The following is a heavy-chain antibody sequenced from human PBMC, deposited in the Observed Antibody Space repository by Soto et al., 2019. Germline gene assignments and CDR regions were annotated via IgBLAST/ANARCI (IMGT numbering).Heavy chain of an antibody. CDR1: GYTFTSYG. CDR2: ISAYNGNT. V-gene: IGHV1-18*01. J-gene: IGHJ5*01. Sequence: QVQLVQSGAEVKKPGASMKVSCKASGYTFTSYGISWVRQAPGQGLEWMGWISAYNGNTNYAQKLQGRVTMTTDTSTSTAYMGLSSLRSDDTAEYYCARDLASHDSSGYYYVNWFDSRGQRTLVAVSA. D-gene: IGHD3-22*01. CDR3: ARDLASHDSSGYYYVNWFDS.